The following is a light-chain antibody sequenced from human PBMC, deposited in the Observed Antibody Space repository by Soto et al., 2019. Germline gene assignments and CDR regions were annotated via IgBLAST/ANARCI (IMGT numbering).Light chain of an antibody. V-gene: IGKV1-27*01. J-gene: IGKJ3*01. CDR2: GTS. CDR3: QRYDGAPFT. CDR1: QGIRSY. Sequence: DIQMTQSPSSLSASVEDRVTITCRASQGIRSYLAWYQQKPGKVPRLLIYGTSTLESGVPSRFSGSGSGTEFTLTISSLQPEDVATYYCQRYDGAPFTFGPGTKVDLK.